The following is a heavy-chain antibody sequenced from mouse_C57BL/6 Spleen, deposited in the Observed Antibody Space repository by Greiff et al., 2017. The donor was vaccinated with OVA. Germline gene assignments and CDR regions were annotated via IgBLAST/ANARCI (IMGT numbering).Heavy chain of an antibody. CDR3: ARSPSSPYYFDY. CDR1: GYAFTNYL. V-gene: IGHV1-54*01. CDR2: INPGSGGT. J-gene: IGHJ2*01. D-gene: IGHD1-1*01. Sequence: QVQLQQSGAELVRPGTSVKVSCKASGYAFTNYLIEWVKQRPGQGLEWIGVINPGSGGTNYNEKFKGKATLTADKSSSTAYMQLSSLTSEDSAVYFCARSPSSPYYFDYWGQGTTRTVSS.